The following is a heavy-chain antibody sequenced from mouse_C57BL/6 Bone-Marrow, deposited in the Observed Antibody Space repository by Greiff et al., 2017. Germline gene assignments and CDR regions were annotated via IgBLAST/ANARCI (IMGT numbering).Heavy chain of an antibody. CDR3: ARHVRGSSLAWFAY. D-gene: IGHD1-1*01. CDR2: LNSDGGST. Sequence: EVKLQESGGGLVQPGESLKLSCESNEYEFPSHDMSWVRKTPEKRLELVAALNSDGGSTYYPDTMERRFIISRDNTKKTLYLQMSSLRSEDTALYYCARHVRGSSLAWFAYWGQGTLVTVSA. CDR1: EYEFPSHD. J-gene: IGHJ3*01. V-gene: IGHV5-2*01.